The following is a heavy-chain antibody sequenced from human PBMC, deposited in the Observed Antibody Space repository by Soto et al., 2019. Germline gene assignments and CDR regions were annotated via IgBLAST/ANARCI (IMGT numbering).Heavy chain of an antibody. D-gene: IGHD2-2*01. CDR3: ARFIVVVPAAIPGWFDP. CDR2: IYYSGST. V-gene: IGHV4-59*01. CDR1: GGSISSYY. Sequence: QVQLQESGPGLVKPSETLSLTCTVSGGSISSYYWSWIRQPPGKGLEWIGYIYYSGSTNYNPSLKSRVTISVDTSKHQFSLKLSSVTAADTAVYYCARFIVVVPAAIPGWFDPWGQGTLVTVSS. J-gene: IGHJ5*02.